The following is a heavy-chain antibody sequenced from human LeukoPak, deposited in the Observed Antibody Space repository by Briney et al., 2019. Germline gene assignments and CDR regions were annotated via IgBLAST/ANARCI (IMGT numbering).Heavy chain of an antibody. CDR2: IYTSGST. CDR3: ARNRGEVPPSAIMRGYSYYYGMDV. Sequence: SETLSLTCTVSGGSISSYYWSWIRQPPGKGLEWIGYIYTSGSTNYNPSLKSRVTISVDTSKNQFSLKLSSVTAADTAVYYCARNRGEVPPSAIMRGYSYYYGMDVWGQGTTVTVSS. J-gene: IGHJ6*02. CDR1: GGSISSYY. D-gene: IGHD1-14*01. V-gene: IGHV4-4*09.